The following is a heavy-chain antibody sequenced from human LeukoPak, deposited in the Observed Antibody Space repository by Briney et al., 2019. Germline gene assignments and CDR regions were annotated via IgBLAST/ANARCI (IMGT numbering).Heavy chain of an antibody. CDR2: ISGSGDGT. Sequence: PGGSLRLSCAASGFTFSSYAMTWVRQAPGKGLEWVSGISGSGDGTYYADSVKGRFTISRDNAKNSLYLQMNSLGAEDTAVYYCARDLYSSGWGSFDYWGQGTLVTVSS. CDR1: GFTFSSYA. V-gene: IGHV3-23*01. CDR3: ARDLYSSGWGSFDY. J-gene: IGHJ4*02. D-gene: IGHD6-19*01.